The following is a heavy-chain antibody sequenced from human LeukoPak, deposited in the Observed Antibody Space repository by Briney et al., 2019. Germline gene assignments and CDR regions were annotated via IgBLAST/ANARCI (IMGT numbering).Heavy chain of an antibody. CDR2: ISSNGGGT. CDR3: VKDYYYSSGYSYYFDY. Sequence: GGSLRLSCSASGFAFSNYAMHWVRQAPGKGLEYVSAISSNGGGTYYADSVKGRFTISRDNSKNTLYLQMSSLRDEDTAVYYCVKDYYYSSGYSYYFDYWGQGTLVTVSS. V-gene: IGHV3-64D*06. J-gene: IGHJ4*02. CDR1: GFAFSNYA. D-gene: IGHD3-22*01.